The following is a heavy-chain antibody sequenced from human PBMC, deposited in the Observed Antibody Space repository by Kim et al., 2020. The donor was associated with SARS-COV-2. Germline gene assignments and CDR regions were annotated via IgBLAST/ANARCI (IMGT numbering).Heavy chain of an antibody. J-gene: IGHJ4*02. V-gene: IGHV4-4*02. CDR1: GGSISSSNW. CDR2: IYHSGST. D-gene: IGHD3-22*01. CDR3: ARERLEPTYYYDSSGYYYYFDY. Sequence: SETLSLTCAVSGGSISSSNWWSWVRQPPGKGLEWIGEIYHSGSTNYNPSLKSRVTISVDKSKNQFSLKLSSVTAADTAVYYCARERLEPTYYYDSSGYYYYFDYWGQGTLVTVSS.